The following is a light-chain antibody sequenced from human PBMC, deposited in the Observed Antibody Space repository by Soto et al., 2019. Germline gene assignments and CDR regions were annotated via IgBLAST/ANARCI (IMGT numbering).Light chain of an antibody. Sequence: EIVMTQSPATLSVSPGERATLSCRASQSVSSNLAWYQQKPGQAPRLLIYGASTRATGIPARFSGSGSGTEFTLTISSLQSEDFALYYCQQFNNWPPAWTFGQGTKVEIK. J-gene: IGKJ1*01. CDR1: QSVSSN. CDR3: QQFNNWPPAWT. CDR2: GAS. V-gene: IGKV3-15*01.